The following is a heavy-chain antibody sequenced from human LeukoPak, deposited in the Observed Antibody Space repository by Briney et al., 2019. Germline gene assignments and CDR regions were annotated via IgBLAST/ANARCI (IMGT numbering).Heavy chain of an antibody. CDR1: GFTFTSYW. CDR2: IKQDGSEK. CDR3: ARGRKTAYDFWSGYYEPTNHYYYYYMDV. J-gene: IGHJ6*03. D-gene: IGHD3-3*01. Sequence: GGSLRLSCAASGFTFTSYWMSWVRQAPGKGLEWVANIKQDGSEKYSADSVKGRFTTSRDNAKNSLYLQMNSLRAEDTAVYYCARGRKTAYDFWSGYYEPTNHYYYYYMDVWGKGTTVTVSS. V-gene: IGHV3-7*04.